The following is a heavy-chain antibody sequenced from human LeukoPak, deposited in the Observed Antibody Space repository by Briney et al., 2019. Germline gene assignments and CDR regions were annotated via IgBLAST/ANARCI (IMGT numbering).Heavy chain of an antibody. CDR3: ARAIGLAVALGGFDI. Sequence: GASVKVSCKASGYTFTSYYMHWVRQAPGQGLEWMGIINPSGGSTSYAQKFQGRVTMTRDTSTSKVYMELSSLRSEDTAVYYCARAIGLAVALGGFDIWGQGTMVTVSS. J-gene: IGHJ3*02. CDR1: GYTFTSYY. D-gene: IGHD2-21*01. V-gene: IGHV1-46*01. CDR2: INPSGGST.